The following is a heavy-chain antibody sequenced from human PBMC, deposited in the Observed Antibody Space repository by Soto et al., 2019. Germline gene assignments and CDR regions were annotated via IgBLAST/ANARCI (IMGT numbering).Heavy chain of an antibody. V-gene: IGHV3-33*01. CDR1: AFTFSRHG. CDR3: AIEKTLGENYHNYMDV. D-gene: IGHD3-16*01. J-gene: IGHJ6*03. CDR2: IWSDGSNQ. Sequence: QVQLVESGGGVVQPGGSLRLSCAASAFTFSRHGMHWVRKAPGKGLQWVGVIWSDGSNQRYAESVKGRLTISRDNSKNTQYLQMNSLRAEDTAVNYCAIEKTLGENYHNYMDVWGTGITVTV.